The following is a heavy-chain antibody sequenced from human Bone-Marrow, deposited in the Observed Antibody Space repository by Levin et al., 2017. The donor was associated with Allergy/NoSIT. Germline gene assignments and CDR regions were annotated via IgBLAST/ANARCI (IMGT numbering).Heavy chain of an antibody. D-gene: IGHD1-26*01. CDR3: ATSLVEAPRYFDY. CDR1: GFTLSDYY. V-gene: IGHV3-72*01. J-gene: IGHJ4*02. CDR2: IRKKADSYTT. Sequence: GGSLRLSCGASGFTLSDYYVDWVRQAPGKGLEWVGHIRKKADSYTTEYAASVKGRFSISRDDSKNSLYLQMNSLKTEDTAVYFCATSLVEAPRYFDYWGQGTLVTVSS.